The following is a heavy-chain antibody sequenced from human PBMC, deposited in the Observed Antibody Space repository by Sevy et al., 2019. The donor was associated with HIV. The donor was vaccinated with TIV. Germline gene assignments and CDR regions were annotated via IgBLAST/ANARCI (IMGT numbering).Heavy chain of an antibody. J-gene: IGHJ4*02. CDR1: GFTFGDYA. Sequence: GGSLRLSCTGSGFTFGDYAMSWFRQAPGRGLEWVGFIRSEAYGGTTAYAASVEGRFTISRDDSKSVAYLRMNSLKTEDTAVYYCTRDKNPPLDYWGQGTLVTVSS. CDR2: IRSEAYGGTT. CDR3: TRDKNPPLDY. V-gene: IGHV3-49*03.